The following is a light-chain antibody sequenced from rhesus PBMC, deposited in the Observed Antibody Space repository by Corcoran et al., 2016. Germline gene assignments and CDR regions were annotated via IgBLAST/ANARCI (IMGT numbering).Light chain of an antibody. Sequence: DIQMTQSPSSLSASVGDRVTITCRASENVNSFLNWYQQKPGKAPKLLIYEASTLRSGVPSRFSGSGVGTDYTFTISSLQPEDVATYYCQHGYGTPWTFGQGTKVEIK. CDR2: EAS. J-gene: IGKJ1*01. V-gene: IGKV1-74*01. CDR3: QHGYGTPWT. CDR1: ENVNSF.